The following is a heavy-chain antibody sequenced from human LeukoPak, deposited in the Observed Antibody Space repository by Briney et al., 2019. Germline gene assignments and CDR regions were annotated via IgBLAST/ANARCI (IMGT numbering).Heavy chain of an antibody. D-gene: IGHD3-10*01. Sequence: PGGSLRLSCEASGFTFSSYAMSWVRQAPGKGLEWVSAISGSGGSTYYADSVKGRFTISRDNSKNTLYLQMNSLRAEDTAVYYCAKDYYGSGSSIYYFDYWGQGTLVTVSS. CDR1: GFTFSSYA. CDR3: AKDYYGSGSSIYYFDY. CDR2: ISGSGGST. J-gene: IGHJ4*02. V-gene: IGHV3-23*01.